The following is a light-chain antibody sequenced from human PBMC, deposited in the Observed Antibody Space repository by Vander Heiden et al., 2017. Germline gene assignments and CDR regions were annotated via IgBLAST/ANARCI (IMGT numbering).Light chain of an antibody. Sequence: DIQMPQSPSFLSASVGDRVTITCRARQSISSYLNCYQQKPWKAPKLLIYAASSWQSGVASRFSGSGYGTDFTLTIISRQPEDFSPYYSQQTDSIPPLTFGQGTKVEIK. CDR2: AAS. V-gene: IGKV1-39*01. J-gene: IGKJ2*01. CDR3: QQTDSIPPLT. CDR1: QSISSY.